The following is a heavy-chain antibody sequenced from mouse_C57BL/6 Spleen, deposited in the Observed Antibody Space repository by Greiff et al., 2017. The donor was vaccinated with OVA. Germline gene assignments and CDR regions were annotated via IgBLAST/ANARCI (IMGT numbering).Heavy chain of an antibody. CDR1: GFTFSSYG. CDR2: ISSGGSYT. CDR3: ARRDYYGLFDY. V-gene: IGHV5-6*01. D-gene: IGHD1-1*01. Sequence: EVQVVESGGDLVKPGGSLKLSCAASGFTFSSYGMSWVRQTPDKRLEWVATISSGGSYTYYPDSVKGRFTISRDNAKNTLYLQMSSLKSEDTAMYYCARRDYYGLFDYWGQGTTLTVSS. J-gene: IGHJ2*01.